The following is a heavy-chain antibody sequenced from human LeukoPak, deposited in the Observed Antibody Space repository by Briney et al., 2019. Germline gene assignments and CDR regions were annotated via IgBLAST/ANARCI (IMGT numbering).Heavy chain of an antibody. Sequence: PGGSLRLSCATSGFTFSTYSMNWVRQAPGKGLEWVSSISSRSSYIYYADSVKGRFTISRDNAKSSVYLQMNSLRAEDTAVYYCARVMTAHWYFDLWGRGTLVTVSS. CDR3: ARVMTAHWYFDL. CDR2: ISSRSSYI. CDR1: GFTFSTYS. J-gene: IGHJ2*01. D-gene: IGHD5-18*01. V-gene: IGHV3-21*01.